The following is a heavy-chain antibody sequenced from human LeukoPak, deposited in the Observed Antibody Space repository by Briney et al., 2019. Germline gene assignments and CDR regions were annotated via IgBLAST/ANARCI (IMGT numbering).Heavy chain of an antibody. CDR2: IYPGDSDT. D-gene: IGHD6-13*01. J-gene: IGHJ1*01. V-gene: IGHV5-51*01. Sequence: HGEPLKISCKGSGSSFTGYWIGWVRQMPGKGLEWMGIIYPGDSDTRYSPSFQGQVTISADKSLTTAYLQWSSLEASDTAMYYCARGFGSTWLEYWGQGTLVTVSS. CDR1: GSSFTGYW. CDR3: ARGFGSTWLEY.